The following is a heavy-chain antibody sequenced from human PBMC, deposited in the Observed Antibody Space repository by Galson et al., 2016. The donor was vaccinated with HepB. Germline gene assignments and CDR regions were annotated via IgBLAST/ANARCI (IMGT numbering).Heavy chain of an antibody. CDR2: ISTLSGNT. D-gene: IGHD2/OR15-2a*01. J-gene: IGHJ4*02. V-gene: IGHV1-18*01. CDR3: ARDVQYRVDS. CDR1: GYTFTTSG. Sequence: SVKVSCKASGYTFTTSGISWVRQAPGQGLEWMGWISTLSGNTKYAQKFQGGLTLTTDSSTTTAYMELRSLRFDDTALYYCARDVQYRVDSWGQGTLVTVSS.